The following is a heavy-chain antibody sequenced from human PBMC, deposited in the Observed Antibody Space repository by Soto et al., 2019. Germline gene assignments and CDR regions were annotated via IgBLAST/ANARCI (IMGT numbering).Heavy chain of an antibody. V-gene: IGHV4-38-2*01. CDR3: ARARWYDAFDV. CDR1: CFFISSGNY. J-gene: IGHJ3*01. CDR2: IFHGGNT. D-gene: IGHD2-15*01. Sequence: LYLTCAVSCFFISSGNYWCWIRKPPGKGLEWIGSIFHGGNTYYNPSLKSRVTISVDMSKNQFSLKLNSVTAADTAVYYCARARWYDAFDVWGQGTVVTVSS.